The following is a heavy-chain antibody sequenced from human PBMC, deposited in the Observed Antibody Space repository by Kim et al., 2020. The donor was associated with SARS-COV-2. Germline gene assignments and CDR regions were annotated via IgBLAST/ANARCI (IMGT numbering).Heavy chain of an antibody. Sequence: GGSLRLSCAGSGFTFSDYPIHWVRQSPGKGLEWLAVLSNDGTNRYLADSAKGRFTLSRDNAGNTLYLQMTSVRLEDTAVYFCAKGASLQLWPPYVDSWG. CDR3: AKGASLQLWPPYVDS. V-gene: IGHV3-30*18. D-gene: IGHD5-18*01. CDR2: LSNDGTNR. CDR1: GFTFSDYP. J-gene: IGHJ4*01.